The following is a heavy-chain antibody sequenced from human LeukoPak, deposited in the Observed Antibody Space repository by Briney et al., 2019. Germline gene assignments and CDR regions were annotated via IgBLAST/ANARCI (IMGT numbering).Heavy chain of an antibody. CDR2: INPNSGGT. CDR3: ARTMVRGVIPDY. CDR1: GYTFTGYY. J-gene: IGHJ4*02. D-gene: IGHD3-10*01. V-gene: IGHV1-2*02. Sequence: ASVKLSCKASGYTFTGYYMHWVRQAPGQGLEWRGWINPNSGGTNYAQKFQGRVTMTRDTSISTAYMELSRLRSDDTAVYYCARTMVRGVIPDYWGQGTLVTASS.